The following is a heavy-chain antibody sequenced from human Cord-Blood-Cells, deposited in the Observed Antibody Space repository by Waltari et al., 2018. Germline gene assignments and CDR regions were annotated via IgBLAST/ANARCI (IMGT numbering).Heavy chain of an antibody. V-gene: IGHV3-23*01. Sequence: EVQLLESGGGLVQPGGSLRLSCAASGFTFSSLAMSWVRQAPGKGLEWVSAISGSGGSTYYADSVKGRFTISRDNSKNTLYLQMNSLRAEDTAVYYCATSSWGNDAFDIWGQGTMVTVSS. D-gene: IGHD6-13*01. CDR1: GFTFSSLA. J-gene: IGHJ3*02. CDR3: ATSSWGNDAFDI. CDR2: ISGSGGST.